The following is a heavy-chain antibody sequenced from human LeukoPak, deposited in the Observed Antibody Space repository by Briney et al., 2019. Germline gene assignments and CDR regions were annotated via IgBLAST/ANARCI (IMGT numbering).Heavy chain of an antibody. V-gene: IGHV7-4-1*02. CDR2: INTTTGNP. D-gene: IGHD2-8*01. CDR1: GYTFTSYA. Sequence: ASVKVSCKASGYTFTSYAMNWVRQAPGQGLEWMGWINTTTGNPTYAQGFTGRFVFSLDTSVSTAYLQISSLKAEDTAVYYCARDACTNGVCLFDYWGQGTLVTVSS. J-gene: IGHJ4*02. CDR3: ARDACTNGVCLFDY.